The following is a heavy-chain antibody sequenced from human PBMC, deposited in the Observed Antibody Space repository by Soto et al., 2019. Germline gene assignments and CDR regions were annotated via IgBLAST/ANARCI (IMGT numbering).Heavy chain of an antibody. Sequence: EVQLEESGGDLVQPGGSLRLSCAASGFTLSAYWMTWVRQAPGKGLEWVANINRDGSKKSYLDSVRGRFTISRDNVGNSLYLQMDSLRADDTALYYCARDVSPGSSSLYLDAFEIWGQGTMVTASS. D-gene: IGHD6-13*01. CDR2: INRDGSKK. CDR3: ARDVSPGSSSLYLDAFEI. J-gene: IGHJ3*02. CDR1: GFTLSAYW. V-gene: IGHV3-7*05.